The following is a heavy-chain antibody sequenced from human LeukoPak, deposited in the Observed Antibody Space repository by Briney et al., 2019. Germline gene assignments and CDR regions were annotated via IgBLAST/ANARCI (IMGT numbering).Heavy chain of an antibody. CDR3: AKLLNEGTTYDH. Sequence: GGSLRLSCAASGFTFSSYWMSWVRQAPGKGLEWVANIKQDGSEKYYVDSVKGRFTISRDNAKYSLLLQMNSLRAEDTAVYLCAKLLNEGTTYDHWGQGALVTVSS. J-gene: IGHJ4*02. D-gene: IGHD1-1*01. V-gene: IGHV3-7*01. CDR1: GFTFSSYW. CDR2: IKQDGSEK.